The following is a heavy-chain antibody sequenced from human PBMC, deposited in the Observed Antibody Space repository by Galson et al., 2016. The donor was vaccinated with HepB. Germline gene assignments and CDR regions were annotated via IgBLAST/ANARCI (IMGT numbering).Heavy chain of an antibody. Sequence: SETLSLTCNVSGGSISTSSYYWAWIRQPPGKGLEWIGSIYHTGSTYYNPSLKSRIIMSVEASKNQFSLNLSSVTAADTAVFYCARHGGPRRLGVIITGEKNWFDPWGQGTLVTVSS. J-gene: IGHJ5*02. V-gene: IGHV4-39*01. CDR2: IYHTGST. D-gene: IGHD3-10*01. CDR3: ARHGGPRRLGVIITGEKNWFDP. CDR1: GGSISTSSYY.